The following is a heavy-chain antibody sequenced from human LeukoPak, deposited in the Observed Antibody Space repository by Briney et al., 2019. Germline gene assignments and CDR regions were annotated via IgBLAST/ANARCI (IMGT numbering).Heavy chain of an antibody. Sequence: ASVKVSCKASGYTFTSYYMHWVPQAPGQGLEWMGIINPSGGSTSYAQKFQGRVTMTRDTSTSTVYMELSSLRSEDTAVYHCARVPASTEYSSSYWGQGTLVTVSS. CDR3: ARVPASTEYSSSY. V-gene: IGHV1-46*01. CDR1: GYTFTSYY. J-gene: IGHJ4*02. CDR2: INPSGGST. D-gene: IGHD6-6*01.